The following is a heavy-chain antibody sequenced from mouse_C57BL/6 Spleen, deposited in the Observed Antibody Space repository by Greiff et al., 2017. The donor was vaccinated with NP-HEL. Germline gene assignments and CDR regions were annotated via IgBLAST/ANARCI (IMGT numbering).Heavy chain of an antibody. CDR2: FHPYNDDT. CDR3: ARRGTGSYYAMDY. J-gene: IGHJ4*01. CDR1: GYTFTTYP. Sequence: VQLKESGAELVKPGASVKMSCKASGYTFTTYPIEWMKQNHGKSLEWIGNFHPYNDDTKYNEKFKGKATLTVEKSSSTVYLELSRLTSDDSAVYYCARRGTGSYYAMDYWGQGTSVTVSS. V-gene: IGHV1-47*01. D-gene: IGHD3-3*01.